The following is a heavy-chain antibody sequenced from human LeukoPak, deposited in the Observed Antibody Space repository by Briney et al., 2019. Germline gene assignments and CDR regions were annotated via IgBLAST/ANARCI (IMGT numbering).Heavy chain of an antibody. D-gene: IGHD5-24*01. CDR2: IIPIFGTA. Sequence: SVKVSCKASGGTFSSYAISWVRQAPGQGLEWMGGIIPIFGTANYAQKFQGRVTITADKSTSTAYMELRSLRSDDTAVYYCAKGKDGYNSLAFDYWGQGTLVTVSS. CDR3: AKGKDGYNSLAFDY. CDR1: GGTFSSYA. V-gene: IGHV1-69*06. J-gene: IGHJ4*02.